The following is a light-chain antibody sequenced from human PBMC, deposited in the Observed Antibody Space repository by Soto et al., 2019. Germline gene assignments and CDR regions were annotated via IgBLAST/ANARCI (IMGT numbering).Light chain of an antibody. CDR2: GAS. J-gene: IGKJ2*01. Sequence: EIVLTQSPGTLSLSPGDRATLSCRASQSVSSDYLAWYQQKPGQAPRLLIYGASRGAAGIPDRFSGSGSGTDFTLTISRLEPEDFAVYFCQQYGRSPMLTFGQGTKLEV. V-gene: IGKV3-20*01. CDR3: QQYGRSPMLT. CDR1: QSVSSDY.